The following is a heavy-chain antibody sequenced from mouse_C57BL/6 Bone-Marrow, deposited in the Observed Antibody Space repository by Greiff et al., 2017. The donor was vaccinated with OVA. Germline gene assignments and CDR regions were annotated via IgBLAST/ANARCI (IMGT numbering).Heavy chain of an antibody. CDR2: INPSSGYT. V-gene: IGHV1-4*01. CDR1: GYTFTSYT. Sequence: VQLQQSGAELARPGASVKMSCKASGYTFTSYTMHWVNQRPGQGLEWIGYINPSSGYTKYNQKFKDKATLTADKSSSTAYMQLSSLTSEDSAVYYCAREDGNWFAYWGQGTLVTVSA. D-gene: IGHD2-1*01. J-gene: IGHJ3*01. CDR3: AREDGNWFAY.